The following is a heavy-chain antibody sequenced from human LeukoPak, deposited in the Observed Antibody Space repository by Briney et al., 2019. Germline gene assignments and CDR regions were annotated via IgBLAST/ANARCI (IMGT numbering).Heavy chain of an antibody. V-gene: IGHV3-30-3*01. CDR3: ARDRSLTAMVGFDY. J-gene: IGHJ4*02. Sequence: GGSLRLSCAASGFTFSYYAMHWVRQAQGRGLEWEAVISYDGSNKYYADSVKGRFTISRDNSKNTLYLQMNSLRAEDTAVYYCARDRSLTAMVGFDYWGQGTLVTVSS. D-gene: IGHD5-18*01. CDR1: GFTFSYYA. CDR2: ISYDGSNK.